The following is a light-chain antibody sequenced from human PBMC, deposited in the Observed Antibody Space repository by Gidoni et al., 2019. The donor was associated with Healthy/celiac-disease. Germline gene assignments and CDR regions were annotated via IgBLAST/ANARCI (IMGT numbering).Light chain of an antibody. CDR1: QSVSSSY. CDR2: GAS. Sequence: EIALTQSPGTLSLSPGERATLSCRASQSVSSSYLAWYQQKPSQAPRLLIYGASSRATGIPDRFSGSGSGTDFTLTISRLEPEDFAVYYCQQYGSSPALTFGGGTKVEIK. J-gene: IGKJ4*01. V-gene: IGKV3-20*01. CDR3: QQYGSSPALT.